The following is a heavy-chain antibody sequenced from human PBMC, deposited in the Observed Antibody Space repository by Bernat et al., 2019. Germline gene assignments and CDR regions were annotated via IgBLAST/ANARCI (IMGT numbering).Heavy chain of an antibody. CDR1: GFTFSGYW. CDR3: AREVGATLSLDY. Sequence: EVQLVESGGGLVQPGGSLRLSCAASGFTFSGYWMHWVRQAPGKGLVWVSRINSDGSSTTYADSVKGRVTISGDNAKNTLYLQMNSLRAEDTAGYYCAREVGATLSLDYWGQGTLVTVSS. CDR2: INSDGSST. J-gene: IGHJ4*02. D-gene: IGHD1-26*01. V-gene: IGHV3-74*01.